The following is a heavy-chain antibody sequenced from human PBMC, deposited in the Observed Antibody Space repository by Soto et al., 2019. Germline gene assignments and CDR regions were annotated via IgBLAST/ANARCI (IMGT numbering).Heavy chain of an antibody. D-gene: IGHD3-22*01. J-gene: IGHJ5*02. CDR3: ARDPYYYDSSGYYPSLGFDP. V-gene: IGHV1-2*04. Sequence: GASVKVSCKASGYTFTGYYMHWVRQASGQGLEWMGWINPNSGGTNYAQKFQGWVTMTRDTSISTAYMELSRLRSDDTAVYYCARDPYYYDSSGYYPSLGFDPWGQGTLVTVSS. CDR2: INPNSGGT. CDR1: GYTFTGYY.